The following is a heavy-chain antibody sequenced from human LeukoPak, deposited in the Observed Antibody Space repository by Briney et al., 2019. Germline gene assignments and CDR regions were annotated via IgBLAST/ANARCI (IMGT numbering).Heavy chain of an antibody. D-gene: IGHD3-3*01. V-gene: IGHV4-59*01. J-gene: IGHJ6*02. CDR1: GGSISGNY. CDR3: ARAPGFGLAPYYYYGMDV. CDR2: IYYSGST. Sequence: PSETLSLTCTVSGGSISGNYWTWIRQPPGKGLEWIGYIYYSGSTNYNPSLKSRVTISVDTSKNQFSLKLSSVTAADTAVYYCARAPGFGLAPYYYYGMDVWGQGTTVTVSS.